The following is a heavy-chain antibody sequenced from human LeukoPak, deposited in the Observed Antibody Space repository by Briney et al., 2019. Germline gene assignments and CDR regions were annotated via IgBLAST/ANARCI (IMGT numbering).Heavy chain of an antibody. Sequence: GGSLRLSCAASGFTFDDYAMHRVRQAPGKGLEWVSLISGDGGSTYYADSVKGRFTISRDNSKNSLYLQMNSLRTEDTALYYCAKSTSNYYYYYYMDVWGKGTTVTVSS. V-gene: IGHV3-43*02. CDR1: GFTFDDYA. CDR3: AKSTSNYYYYYYMDV. J-gene: IGHJ6*03. CDR2: ISGDGGST.